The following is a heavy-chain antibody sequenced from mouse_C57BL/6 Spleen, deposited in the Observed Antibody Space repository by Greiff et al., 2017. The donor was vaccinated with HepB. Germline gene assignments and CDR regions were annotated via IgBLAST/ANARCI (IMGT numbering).Heavy chain of an antibody. D-gene: IGHD4-1*01. CDR1: GFTFSDYG. CDR2: ISSGNSTI. J-gene: IGHJ2*01. Sequence: EVQLVESGGGLVKPGGSLKLSCAASGFTFSDYGMHWVRQAPEKGLEWVAYISSGNSTIYYADTVKGRFTISRDHAKNTLFLQMNSLRSEDTAMYYCARPLTGTLDYWGQGTTLTVSS. CDR3: ARPLTGTLDY. V-gene: IGHV5-17*01.